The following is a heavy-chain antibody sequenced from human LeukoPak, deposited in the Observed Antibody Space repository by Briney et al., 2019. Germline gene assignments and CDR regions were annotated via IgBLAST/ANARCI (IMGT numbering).Heavy chain of an antibody. CDR3: ARDSYYYDSSGYYSGFDP. Sequence: SETLSLTCTVSGGSVSSGSYYWSWIRQSPGKGLEWIGCIYYSGSTNYNPSLKSRVTISVDTSKNQFSLKLSSVTAADTAVYYCARDSYYYDSSGYYSGFDPWGQGTLVTVSS. CDR1: GGSVSSGSYY. CDR2: IYYSGST. V-gene: IGHV4-61*01. D-gene: IGHD3-22*01. J-gene: IGHJ5*02.